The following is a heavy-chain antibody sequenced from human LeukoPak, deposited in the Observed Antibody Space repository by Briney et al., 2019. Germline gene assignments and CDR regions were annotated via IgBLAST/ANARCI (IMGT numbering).Heavy chain of an antibody. J-gene: IGHJ6*03. CDR2: IIPILGIA. CDR1: GGTFSSYT. D-gene: IGHD3-22*01. Sequence: SVKVSCKASGGTFSSYTISWVRQAPGQGLEWMGRIIPILGIANYAQKFQSRVTITADKSTSTAYMELSSLRSGDTAVYYCARLYYYDSSGYQGGYYYMDVWGKGTTVTVSS. V-gene: IGHV1-69*02. CDR3: ARLYYYDSSGYQGGYYYMDV.